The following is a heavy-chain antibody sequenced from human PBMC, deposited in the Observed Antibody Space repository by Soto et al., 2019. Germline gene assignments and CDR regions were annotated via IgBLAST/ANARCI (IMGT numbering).Heavy chain of an antibody. Sequence: VQLVESGGGLVKPGGSLRLSCAASGFTFSSYSMNWVRQAPGKGLEWVSSISSSSSYIYYADSVKGRFTISRDNAKNSLYLQMNSLRAEDTTVYYCARDGEVNYDFWSGYSSDYWGQGTLVTVSS. CDR1: GFTFSSYS. D-gene: IGHD3-3*01. J-gene: IGHJ4*02. V-gene: IGHV3-21*01. CDR2: ISSSSSYI. CDR3: ARDGEVNYDFWSGYSSDY.